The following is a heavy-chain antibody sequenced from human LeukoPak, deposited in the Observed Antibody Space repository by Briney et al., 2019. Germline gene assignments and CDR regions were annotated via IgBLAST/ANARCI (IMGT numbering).Heavy chain of an antibody. Sequence: ASVKVSCKASGYTFSSYGLSWVRQAPGQGLEWMGWINTYNGNTDYAQKLQGRVTMTTDTSTSTAYMELRSLRSDDTAVYYCARDAGEAVAGTDNYYYGVDAWGQGTTVTVSS. CDR3: ARDAGEAVAGTDNYYYGVDA. CDR2: INTYNGNT. CDR1: GYTFSSYG. V-gene: IGHV1-18*01. J-gene: IGHJ6*02. D-gene: IGHD6-19*01.